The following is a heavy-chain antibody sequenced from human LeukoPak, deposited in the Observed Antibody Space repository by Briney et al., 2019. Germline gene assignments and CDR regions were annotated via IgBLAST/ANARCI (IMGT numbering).Heavy chain of an antibody. CDR1: GYSISSGYY. Sequence: SETLPLTCTVSGYSISSGYYWGWIRQPPGKGLEWIGSIYHSGSTYYNPSLKSRVTISVDTSKNQFSLKLSSVTAADTAVYYCARAGDYYDSSGFFDYWGQGTLVTVSS. J-gene: IGHJ4*02. CDR2: IYHSGST. V-gene: IGHV4-38-2*02. CDR3: ARAGDYYDSSGFFDY. D-gene: IGHD3-22*01.